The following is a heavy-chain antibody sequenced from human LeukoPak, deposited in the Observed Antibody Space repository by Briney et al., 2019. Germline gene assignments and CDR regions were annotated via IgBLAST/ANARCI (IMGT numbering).Heavy chain of an antibody. CDR2: ISVYKGNT. D-gene: IGHD6-19*01. Sequence: ASVKVSCKASGYTFSNYGISWVRQAPGQGLEWMGWISVYKGNTIYAQKVQGRLTMTVDTTTSTAYMELRRLRSDDTAVYYCARDFSGGVAGYFDYWGQGTLVTVSS. J-gene: IGHJ4*02. CDR3: ARDFSGGVAGYFDY. CDR1: GYTFSNYG. V-gene: IGHV1-18*01.